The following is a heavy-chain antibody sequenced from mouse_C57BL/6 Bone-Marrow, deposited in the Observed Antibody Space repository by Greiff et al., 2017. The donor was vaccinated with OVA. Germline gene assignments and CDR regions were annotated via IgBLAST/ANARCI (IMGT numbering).Heavy chain of an antibody. J-gene: IGHJ2*01. V-gene: IGHV14-4*01. CDR2: IDPENGDT. CDR3: TTDYSNSYYFDY. CDR1: GFNIKDDY. Sequence: VQLQQSGAELVRPGASVKLSCTASGFNIKDDYMHWVKQRPEQGLEWIGWIDPENGDTEYASKFQGKATITADTSSNTAYLQLSSLTSGDTAVDYCTTDYSNSYYFDYWGQGTTLPVSS. D-gene: IGHD2-5*01.